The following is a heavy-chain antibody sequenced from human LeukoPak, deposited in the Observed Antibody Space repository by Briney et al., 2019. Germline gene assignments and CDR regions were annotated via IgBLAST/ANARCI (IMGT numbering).Heavy chain of an antibody. V-gene: IGHV6-1*01. CDR3: ARDPSDDQGLDY. D-gene: IGHD3-16*01. Sequence: SQTLSLTCAISGDSVSSNTAAWYWLRQSPSRGLEWLGRTYYRSKWYYEYAVSVRSLITINADTSRNQFSLQLNSVTPEDTAVYYCARDPSDDQGLDYWGQGTLVTVSS. CDR1: GDSVSSNTAA. J-gene: IGHJ4*02. CDR2: TYYRSKWYY.